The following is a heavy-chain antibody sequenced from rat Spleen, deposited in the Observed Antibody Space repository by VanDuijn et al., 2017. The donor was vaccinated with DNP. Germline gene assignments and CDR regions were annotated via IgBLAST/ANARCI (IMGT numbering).Heavy chain of an antibody. CDR3: ARHDTYYGYNYFDY. CDR2: ISSRGGST. CDR1: GFIFNNYW. D-gene: IGHD1-9*01. Sequence: EVQVVESGGDLVQPGRSLKLSCVVSGFIFNNYWMTWIRQVPGKGLEWVASISSRGGSTYYPDSVKGRFTISRDNAKNTLYLQMNSLRSEDTATYYCARHDTYYGYNYFDYWGQGVMVTVSS. J-gene: IGHJ2*01. V-gene: IGHV5-31*01.